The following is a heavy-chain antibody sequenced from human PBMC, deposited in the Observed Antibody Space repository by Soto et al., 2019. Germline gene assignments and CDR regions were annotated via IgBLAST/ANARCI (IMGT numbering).Heavy chain of an antibody. CDR2: MNPNSGNT. CDR1: GYTFTSYD. Sequence: QVQLVQSGAEVKKPGASVKVSCKASGYTFTSYDINWVRQATGQGLEWMGWMNPNSGNTGYAQKFQGRVTMTRNTXXSTAYRELSNLRSEDTAVYYCASGWYSGTGSPFDPGGQGTLVTVSS. CDR3: ASGWYSGTGSPFDP. J-gene: IGHJ5*02. V-gene: IGHV1-8*01. D-gene: IGHD3-10*01.